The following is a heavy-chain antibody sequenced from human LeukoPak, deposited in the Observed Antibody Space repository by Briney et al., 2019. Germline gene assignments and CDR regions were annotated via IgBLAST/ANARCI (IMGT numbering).Heavy chain of an antibody. Sequence: SETLSLTCTVSGGSISSYYWSWLRQPPGKGLEWIGYIYYSGSTNYNPSLKSRVTISVDTSKNQFSLKLSSVTAADTAVYYCARDLLDPSYYYYGMDVWGQGTAVTVSS. CDR2: IYYSGST. J-gene: IGHJ6*02. CDR3: ARDLLDPSYYYYGMDV. CDR1: GGSISSYY. V-gene: IGHV4-59*01. D-gene: IGHD1-1*01.